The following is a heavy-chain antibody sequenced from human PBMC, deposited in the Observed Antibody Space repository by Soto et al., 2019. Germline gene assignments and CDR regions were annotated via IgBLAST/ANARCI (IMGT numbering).Heavy chain of an antibody. J-gene: IGHJ4*02. Sequence: PSETLSLTCTVSGGSVSSGSYYWSWIRQPPGKGLESIGYIYYSGSTNYNPSLKSRVTISVDTSKNQFSLKLSSVTAADTAVYYCARDIAVADYFDYWGQGTLVTVSS. CDR2: IYYSGST. CDR3: ARDIAVADYFDY. CDR1: GGSVSSGSYY. V-gene: IGHV4-61*01. D-gene: IGHD6-19*01.